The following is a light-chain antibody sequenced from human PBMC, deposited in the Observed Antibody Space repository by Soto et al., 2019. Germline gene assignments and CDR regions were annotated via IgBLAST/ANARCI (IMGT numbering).Light chain of an antibody. J-gene: IGKJ4*01. CDR2: GAS. Sequence: RLMTQSPATLSVSPGERATLSCRASQSVSSNLAWYQQKPGQSPRLLIYGASTRAPGIPARFSGSGSGTEFALTISSLHSEDFAVYYCQQYDNWPSLTFGGGTKVEI. CDR1: QSVSSN. CDR3: QQYDNWPSLT. V-gene: IGKV3D-15*01.